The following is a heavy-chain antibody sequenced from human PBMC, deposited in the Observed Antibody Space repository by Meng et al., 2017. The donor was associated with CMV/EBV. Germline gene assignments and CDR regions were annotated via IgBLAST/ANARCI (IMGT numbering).Heavy chain of an antibody. J-gene: IGHJ4*02. D-gene: IGHD2-2*01. CDR2: IIPILGIA. Sequence: SVKVSCKASGGTFSSYAISWVRQAPGQGLEWMGGIIPILGIANYAQKFRGRVTITADKSTSTAYMELSSLRSEDTAVYYCAIQLGYCSSTSCERDFDYWGQGTLVTVSS. V-gene: IGHV1-69*10. CDR1: GGTFSSYA. CDR3: AIQLGYCSSTSCERDFDY.